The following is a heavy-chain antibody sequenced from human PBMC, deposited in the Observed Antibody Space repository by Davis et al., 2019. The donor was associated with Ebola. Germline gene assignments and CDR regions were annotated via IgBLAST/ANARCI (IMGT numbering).Heavy chain of an antibody. CDR2: IGSGHDT. V-gene: IGHV3-23*01. Sequence: GESLKISCAASGFTFGPYAMTWVRQALGKGLEWVSSIGSGHDTYYADSVKGRFTISRDNSKNTVYMQMHSLRAEDTAMYYCASREVGLHNLYWGEGTLVSVSS. D-gene: IGHD1-26*01. J-gene: IGHJ4*02. CDR3: ASREVGLHNLY. CDR1: GFTFGPYA.